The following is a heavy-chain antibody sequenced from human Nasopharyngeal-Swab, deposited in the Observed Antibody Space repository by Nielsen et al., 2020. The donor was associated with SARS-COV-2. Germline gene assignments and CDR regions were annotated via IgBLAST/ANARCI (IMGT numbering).Heavy chain of an antibody. V-gene: IGHV5-51*01. J-gene: IGHJ6*03. CDR2: IYPGDSDT. D-gene: IGHD2-21*01. CDR3: ARGHTVVSHQGYYYMDV. CDR1: GYSFTSYW. Sequence: GGSLRLSCKGSGYSFTSYWIGWVRQMPGKGLEWMGIIYPGDSDTRYSPSFQGQVTISADKSISTAYLQWSSLKASDTAMYYCARGHTVVSHQGYYYMDVWGKGTTVTVSS.